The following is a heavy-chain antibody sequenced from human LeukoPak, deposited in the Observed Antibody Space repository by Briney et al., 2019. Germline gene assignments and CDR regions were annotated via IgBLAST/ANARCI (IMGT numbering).Heavy chain of an antibody. CDR2: MFYSGST. CDR3: ARGRYGDYPPFDY. V-gene: IGHV4-61*01. Sequence: SETLSLTCTVSGGSVSSGSYYWNWIRQPPGKGLEWIGYMFYSGSTNYNPSLKSRVTISVDTSKNQISLKLSSVTAADTAVYYCARGRYGDYPPFDYWSQGTLATVSS. J-gene: IGHJ4*02. CDR1: GGSVSSGSYY. D-gene: IGHD4-17*01.